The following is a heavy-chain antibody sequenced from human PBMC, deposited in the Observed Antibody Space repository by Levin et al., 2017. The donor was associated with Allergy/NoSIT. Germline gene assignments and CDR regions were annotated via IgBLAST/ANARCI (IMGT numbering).Heavy chain of an antibody. J-gene: IGHJ6*02. CDR1: GGSFSGYY. Sequence: SETLSLTCAVYGGSFSGYYWSWIRQPPGKGLEWIGEINHSGSTNYNPSLKSRVTISVDTSKNQFSLKLSSVTAADTAVYYCASNMITFGGVISDYGMDVWGQGTTVTVSS. V-gene: IGHV4-34*01. D-gene: IGHD3-16*02. CDR2: INHSGST. CDR3: ASNMITFGGVISDYGMDV.